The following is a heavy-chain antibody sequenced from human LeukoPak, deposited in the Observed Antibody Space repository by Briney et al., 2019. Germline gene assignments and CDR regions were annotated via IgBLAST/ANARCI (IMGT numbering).Heavy chain of an antibody. V-gene: IGHV3-74*01. J-gene: IGHJ4*02. CDR1: GFTFSNYW. CDR2: INSDGINT. D-gene: IGHD5-12*01. CDR3: ARDSSSGYSGYDYSYFDQ. Sequence: PGGSLRLSCAASGFTFSNYWMHWVRQAPGKGLVWVSRINSDGINTSYADSVRGRFTISRDNSKNTLYLQMNSLRTEDTAMYYCARDSSSGYSGYDYSYFDQWGQGTLVPVSS.